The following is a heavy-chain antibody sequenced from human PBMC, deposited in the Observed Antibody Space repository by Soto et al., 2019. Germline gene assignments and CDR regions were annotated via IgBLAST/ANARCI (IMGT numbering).Heavy chain of an antibody. J-gene: IGHJ4*02. CDR1: GYTFTSYA. D-gene: IGHD3-10*01. Sequence: QVQLVQSGAGVKKPGASVKVSCKASGYTFTSYAIGWVRQAPGQGLEWMGWISVYTGNTNYAQQLQGRVTMTTDTPTTPAYMQLLSLRSSDTAVYSCARSGPPAGYGGPGTLVTVSS. CDR2: ISVYTGNT. CDR3: ARSGPPAGY. V-gene: IGHV1-18*01.